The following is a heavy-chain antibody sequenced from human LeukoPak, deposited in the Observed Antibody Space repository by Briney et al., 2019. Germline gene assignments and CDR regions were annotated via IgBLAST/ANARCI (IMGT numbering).Heavy chain of an antibody. D-gene: IGHD2-8*01. CDR2: IYTGDSDT. CDR3: ARNVLSPVLSLDY. Sequence: GESLKISCQASGYTFTSYFIGWVRQMPGKGLEWMGIIYTGDSDTRYSPSFQGQVTISADKSISTAYLQWSSLKASDTAMYYCARNVLSPVLSLDYWGQGTLVTVSS. V-gene: IGHV5-51*01. J-gene: IGHJ4*02. CDR1: GYTFTSYF.